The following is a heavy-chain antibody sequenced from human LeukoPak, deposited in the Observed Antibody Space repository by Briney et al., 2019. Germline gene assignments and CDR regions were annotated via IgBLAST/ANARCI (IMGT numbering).Heavy chain of an antibody. CDR3: AKDLGDRNWYFDY. CDR2: IDESGGST. Sequence: GGSLRLSCAASGFTFSSYAMNWVRKPPGEGLEWVSTIDESGGSTWYADSVKGRFTISRDNSKNTLYLQMNSLSAEDTAVYYCAKDLGDRNWYFDYWGQGTLVTVSS. J-gene: IGHJ4*02. D-gene: IGHD1-1*01. V-gene: IGHV3-23*01. CDR1: GFTFSSYA.